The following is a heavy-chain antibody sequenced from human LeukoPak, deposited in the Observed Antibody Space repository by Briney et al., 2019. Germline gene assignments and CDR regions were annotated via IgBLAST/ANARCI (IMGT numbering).Heavy chain of an antibody. Sequence: GGSLQISCKGSGYTFTSHWIVWVRQMPGKGLEWMGFIYPGDSDTRYSPSFQGQVTLSADKSISTASLQWSSLKASDTAMYYYARRGSGCVAFDYWGQGTLVTVSS. D-gene: IGHD6-19*01. J-gene: IGHJ4*02. CDR2: IYPGDSDT. V-gene: IGHV5-51*01. CDR3: ARRGSGCVAFDY. CDR1: GYTFTSHW.